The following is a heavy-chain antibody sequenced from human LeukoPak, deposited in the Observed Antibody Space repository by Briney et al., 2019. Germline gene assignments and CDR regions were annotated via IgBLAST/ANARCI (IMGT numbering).Heavy chain of an antibody. CDR1: GFNFSSYE. D-gene: IGHD6-6*01. Sequence: GGSLRLSCAASGFNFSSYEMNWVRQAPGKGLEWVSYISSSGSPIYYADSVKGRFAISRDNAKNSLYLQMNSLRAEDTAVYYCARVVVYFDYWGQGTLVTVSS. J-gene: IGHJ4*02. V-gene: IGHV3-48*03. CDR3: ARVVVYFDY. CDR2: ISSSGSPI.